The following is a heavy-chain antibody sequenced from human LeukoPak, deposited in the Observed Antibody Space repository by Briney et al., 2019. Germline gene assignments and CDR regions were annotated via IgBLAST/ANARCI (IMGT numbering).Heavy chain of an antibody. Sequence: SETLSLTCTVSGGSISSRYWSWIRQPPGKGLEWIGYIYYSGSTNYNPSLKSRVTISVDTSKNQFSLKLSSVTAADTAVYYCARARPDYYYYMDVWAKGPRSPSP. CDR1: GGSISSRY. J-gene: IGHJ6*03. CDR2: IYYSGST. CDR3: ARARPDYYYYMDV. V-gene: IGHV4-59*11.